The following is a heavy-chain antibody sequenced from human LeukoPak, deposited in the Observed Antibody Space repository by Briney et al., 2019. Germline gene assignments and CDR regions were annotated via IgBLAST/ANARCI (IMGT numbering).Heavy chain of an antibody. Sequence: PGGSLRLSCAASGFTFSSYAMHWVRQAPGKGLEWVAVISYDGSNKYYADSVKGRFTISRDNSKNTLYLQMNSLRAEDTAVYYCARSNYYDSSGYFFRQAFDIWGQGTMVTVSS. D-gene: IGHD3-22*01. CDR1: GFTFSSYA. CDR3: ARSNYYDSSGYFFRQAFDI. J-gene: IGHJ3*02. CDR2: ISYDGSNK. V-gene: IGHV3-30*04.